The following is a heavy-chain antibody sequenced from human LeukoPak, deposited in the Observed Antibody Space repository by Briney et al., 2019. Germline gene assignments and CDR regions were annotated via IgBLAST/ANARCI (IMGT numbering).Heavy chain of an antibody. D-gene: IGHD2-2*01. J-gene: IGHJ1*01. CDR3: AKPQGQGLIVVVPAAQYFQH. Sequence: SGGSLRLSCAASGFTFSSYGMHWVRQAPGKGLEWVAFIRYDGSDKFYADSVKGRFTISRDNSKNTLYLQMNSLRAEDTAVYYCAKPQGQGLIVVVPAAQYFQHWGQGTLVTVSS. CDR1: GFTFSSYG. V-gene: IGHV3-30*02. CDR2: IRYDGSDK.